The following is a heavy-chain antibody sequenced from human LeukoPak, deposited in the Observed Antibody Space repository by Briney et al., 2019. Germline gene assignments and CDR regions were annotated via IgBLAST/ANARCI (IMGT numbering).Heavy chain of an antibody. CDR3: ARTLTTVTGSAMDV. J-gene: IGHJ6*02. D-gene: IGHD4-17*01. Sequence: SAPTLSNPTPALTLTSTFTGFSRRTSGLCLSWIRQPPAKALERLAHIDWDDDKCYSTSLKTRLTISKDTSKNQVVLTMTNMDPVDTATYYCARTLTTVTGSAMDVWGQGTTVTVSS. CDR1: GFSRRTSGLC. V-gene: IGHV2-70*01. CDR2: IDWDDDK.